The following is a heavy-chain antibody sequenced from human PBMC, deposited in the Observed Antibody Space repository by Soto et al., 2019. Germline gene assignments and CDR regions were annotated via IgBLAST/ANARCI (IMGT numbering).Heavy chain of an antibody. CDR3: AKPGYGVDAFDI. Sequence: QVQLVESGGGVVQPGRSLRLSCAASGFTFSSYGMHWVRQAPGKGLEWVAVISYDGSNKYYADSVKGRFTISRDNPKNTLYLQMNSLRAEDTAVYYCAKPGYGVDAFDIWGQGTMVTVSS. CDR1: GFTFSSYG. CDR2: ISYDGSNK. J-gene: IGHJ3*02. D-gene: IGHD4-17*01. V-gene: IGHV3-30*18.